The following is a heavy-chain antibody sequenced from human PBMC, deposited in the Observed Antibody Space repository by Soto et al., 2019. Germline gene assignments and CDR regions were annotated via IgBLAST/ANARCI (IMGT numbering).Heavy chain of an antibody. V-gene: IGHV1-69*02. CDR2: IIPILGIA. CDR3: AKNPWYSYWPIAFDI. D-gene: IGHD2-21*02. CDR1: GGPFSSYS. Sequence: KLSCKASGGPFSSYSSSWVRQAPGQGLEWMGRIIPILGIANYAQKFQGRVTITADKSTSTAYMELSSLRSEDTAVYYCAKNPWYSYWPIAFDIWGQGTMVTVSS. J-gene: IGHJ3*02.